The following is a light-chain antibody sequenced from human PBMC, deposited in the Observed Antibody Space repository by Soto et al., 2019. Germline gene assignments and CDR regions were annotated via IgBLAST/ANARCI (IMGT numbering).Light chain of an antibody. CDR2: DAS. CDR3: QQRSNWPLT. J-gene: IGKJ4*01. CDR1: QSVSSY. Sequence: EIVLTQSPATLSLSPGERATLSCRVSQSVSSYLAWYQQKPGQAPRLLIYDASNRATGIPAGFSGSGSGTDFTLTISSLEPEDFAVYYCQQRSNWPLTFGGGTKVEIK. V-gene: IGKV3-11*01.